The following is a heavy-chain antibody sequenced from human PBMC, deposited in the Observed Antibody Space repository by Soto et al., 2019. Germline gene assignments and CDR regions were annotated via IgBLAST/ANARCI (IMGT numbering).Heavy chain of an antibody. CDR2: IYISGNT. J-gene: IGHJ3*02. CDR1: SGSMSGYY. V-gene: IGHV4-4*07. D-gene: IGHD3-3*02. CDR3: ARAPPSNAFDI. Sequence: QVQLQESGPGLVKPSETLSLTCTAPSGSMSGYYWGWIRQPPGKGLGGIGRIYISGNTNYNPSLRSRVTMSIDTSKNQFSLKLRSVTAADTAVYYCARAPPSNAFDIWGQGTAVTVSS.